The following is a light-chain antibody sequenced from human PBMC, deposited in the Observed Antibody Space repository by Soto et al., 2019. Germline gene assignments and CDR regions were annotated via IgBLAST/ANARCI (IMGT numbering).Light chain of an antibody. J-gene: IGLJ1*01. CDR2: DVS. CDR1: SSDVGSFDS. Sequence: QSALTQPASVSGSPGQPITISCTGTSSDVGSFDSVAWYQHNPGKAPKLMIYDVSNRPSGVSSRFSGSKSGNTAYLSISGLQTEDEATYYCSSFTTSSTLVVGTGTKVTVL. CDR3: SSFTTSSTLV. V-gene: IGLV2-14*01.